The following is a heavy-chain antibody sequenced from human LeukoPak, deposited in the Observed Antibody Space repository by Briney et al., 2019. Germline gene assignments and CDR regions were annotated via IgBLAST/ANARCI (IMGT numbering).Heavy chain of an antibody. CDR1: GYTFTGYY. V-gene: IGHV1-2*04. CDR3: ARALRTMVRGVPNEDFDY. J-gene: IGHJ4*02. Sequence: ASVKVSCKASGYTFTGYYMHWVRQAPGQGLEWMGWINPNSGGTNYAQKFQGWVTMTRDTSISTAYMELSRLRSDDTAVYYCARALRTMVRGVPNEDFDYWGQGTVVTVSS. CDR2: INPNSGGT. D-gene: IGHD3-10*01.